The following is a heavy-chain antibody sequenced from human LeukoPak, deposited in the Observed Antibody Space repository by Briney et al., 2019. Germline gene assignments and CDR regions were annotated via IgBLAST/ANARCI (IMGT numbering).Heavy chain of an antibody. CDR2: IYTSGST. D-gene: IGHD3-22*01. CDR1: GGSISSYY. Sequence: SETLSLTCTVSGGSISSYYWSWSRQPAGKGLEWIGRIYTSGSTNYNPSLKSRVTMSVDTSKNQFSLKLSSVTAADTAVYYCARDHYDSSGYYHPGYWGQGTLVTVSS. CDR3: ARDHYDSSGYYHPGY. J-gene: IGHJ4*02. V-gene: IGHV4-4*07.